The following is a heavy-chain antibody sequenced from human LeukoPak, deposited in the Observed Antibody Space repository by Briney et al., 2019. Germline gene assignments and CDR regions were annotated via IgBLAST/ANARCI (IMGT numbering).Heavy chain of an antibody. CDR2: IKLDGSEK. CDR1: GFAFGKYW. Sequence: GGSLRLSCVASGFAFGKYWMSWVRQAPGKGLEWVANIKLDGSEKNYVDSVKGRFTISRDNTKNSLYLQMNSLRAEDTAVFYCARDQYDTWSRRGNFNSWGQGTLVIVSS. CDR3: ARDQYDTWSRRGNFNS. D-gene: IGHD3-3*01. J-gene: IGHJ4*02. V-gene: IGHV3-7*03.